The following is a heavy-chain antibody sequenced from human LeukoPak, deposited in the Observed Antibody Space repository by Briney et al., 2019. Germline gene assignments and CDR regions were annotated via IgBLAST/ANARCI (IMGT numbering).Heavy chain of an antibody. J-gene: IGHJ4*02. CDR1: GFTFSSYE. CDR3: ARVRGIYSYGHPYYFDY. CDR2: ISSSGSTI. D-gene: IGHD5-18*01. Sequence: GGSLRLSCAASGFTFSSYEMNWVRQAPGKGLEWVSYISSSGSTIYYADSVKGRFTISRDNAKNSLYLQMNSLRAEDTAVYYCARVRGIYSYGHPYYFDYWGQGTLVTVSS. V-gene: IGHV3-48*03.